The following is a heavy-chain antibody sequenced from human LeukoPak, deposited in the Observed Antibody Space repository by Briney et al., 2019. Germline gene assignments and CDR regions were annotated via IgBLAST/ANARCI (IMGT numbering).Heavy chain of an antibody. CDR3: ARDTLNDYAGMDV. D-gene: IGHD2/OR15-2a*01. Sequence: AGGSLRLSCAASGFNVSSNYMSWVRQAPGKGLEWVSVIYSGGSTYYAGSVKGRFTISRDNSKNTLYLQMNSLRAEDTAVYYCARDTLNDYAGMDVWGQGTTVTVSS. V-gene: IGHV3-66*01. J-gene: IGHJ6*02. CDR2: IYSGGST. CDR1: GFNVSSNY.